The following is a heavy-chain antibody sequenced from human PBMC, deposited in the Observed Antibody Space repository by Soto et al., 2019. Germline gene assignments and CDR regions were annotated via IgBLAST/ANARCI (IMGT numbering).Heavy chain of an antibody. J-gene: IGHJ5*02. CDR2: IYYSGST. Sequence: QVQLQESGPGLVKPSQTLSLTCTVSGGSISSGDYYWSWIRQSPGKGLEWIGYIYYSGSTYYNPSLKSRVTLSVDTSKNQLSLKLSSVTAADTAVYYCARGYCSGGSCYEARYWFDPWGQGTLVTVSS. D-gene: IGHD2-15*01. CDR3: ARGYCSGGSCYEARYWFDP. V-gene: IGHV4-30-4*01. CDR1: GGSISSGDYY.